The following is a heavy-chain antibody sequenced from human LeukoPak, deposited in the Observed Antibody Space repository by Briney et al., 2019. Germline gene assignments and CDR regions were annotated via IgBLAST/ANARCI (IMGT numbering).Heavy chain of an antibody. D-gene: IGHD6-19*01. CDR3: ARDRVSVAAGVHWFDP. Sequence: ASVKVSCKASGYTFTGYYMHWVRQAPGQGLEWMGCINPNSGGTNYAQRFQGRVTMTRDTSISTAYMELSSLRSDDTAVYYCARDRVSVAAGVHWFDPWGQGTLVTVSS. CDR1: GYTFTGYY. J-gene: IGHJ5*02. V-gene: IGHV1-2*02. CDR2: INPNSGGT.